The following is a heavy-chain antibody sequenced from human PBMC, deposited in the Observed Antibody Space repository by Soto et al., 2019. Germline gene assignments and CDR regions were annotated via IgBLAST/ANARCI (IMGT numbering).Heavy chain of an antibody. V-gene: IGHV3-43*01. CDR1: GFRFDEYN. J-gene: IGHJ6*02. CDR3: ARETLSYGSALDV. Sequence: GGSLRLSCAASGFRFDEYNMHWVRQAPGKGLEWLSLITWNGANTYYADSVKGRFTISRDGTTKSVSLQMTSLKREDTGLYYCARETLSYGSALDVWGQGTKVTVYS. CDR2: ITWNGANT. D-gene: IGHD3-16*01.